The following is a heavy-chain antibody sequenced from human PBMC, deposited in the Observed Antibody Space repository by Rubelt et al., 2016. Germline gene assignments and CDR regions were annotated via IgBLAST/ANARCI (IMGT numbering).Heavy chain of an antibody. CDR2: ISSSSSYI. Sequence: VRGAIGKGLEWVSYISSSSSYIYYADSVKGRFTISRDNAKNSLYLQMNSLRAEDTAVYYCASLRNSGRYYFDSWGQGTLVTVSS. J-gene: IGHJ4*02. CDR3: ASLRNSGRYYFDS. D-gene: IGHD6-19*01. V-gene: IGHV3-21*01.